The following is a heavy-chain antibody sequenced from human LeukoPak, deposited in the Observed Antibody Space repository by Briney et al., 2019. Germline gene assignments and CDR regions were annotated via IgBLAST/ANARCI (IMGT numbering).Heavy chain of an antibody. J-gene: IGHJ4*02. V-gene: IGHV3-30*18. CDR3: AKDSGGYGDSLHFDY. CDR1: GFTFSSYG. D-gene: IGHD4-17*01. CDR2: ISYDGSNK. Sequence: GRSLRLSCAASGFTFSSYGMDWVRQAPGKGLEWVAVISYDGSNKYYADSVKGRFTISRDNSKNTLYLQINSLRAEDTAVYYCAKDSGGYGDSLHFDYWGQGTLVTVSS.